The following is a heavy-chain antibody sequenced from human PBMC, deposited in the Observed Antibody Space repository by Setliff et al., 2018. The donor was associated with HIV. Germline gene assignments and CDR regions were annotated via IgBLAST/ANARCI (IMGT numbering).Heavy chain of an antibody. Sequence: PSETLSLTCAVYGGSFSGNYWSWIRQSPGKGLEWIGEINGSGNTNYNPSLKSRFPISVDTSKNHFSLRLKSVTAADTAVYYCARGSEYSGSYYPDYFDYWGQGTLVTVSS. V-gene: IGHV4-34*01. D-gene: IGHD1-26*01. CDR1: GGSFSGNY. J-gene: IGHJ4*02. CDR2: INGSGNT. CDR3: ARGSEYSGSYYPDYFDY.